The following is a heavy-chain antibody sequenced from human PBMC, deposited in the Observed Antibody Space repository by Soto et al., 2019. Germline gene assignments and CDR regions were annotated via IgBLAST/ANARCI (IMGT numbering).Heavy chain of an antibody. CDR2: INAGNGNT. CDR1: GYTFTSYA. Sequence: ASVKVSCKASGYTFTSYAMHWVRQAPGQRLEWMGWINAGNGNTKYSQKFQGRVTITRDTSASTAYMELSSLRSEDTAVYYCARYRKQWELLGYYYGMDVWGQGTTVTVSS. D-gene: IGHD1-26*01. V-gene: IGHV1-3*01. J-gene: IGHJ6*02. CDR3: ARYRKQWELLGYYYGMDV.